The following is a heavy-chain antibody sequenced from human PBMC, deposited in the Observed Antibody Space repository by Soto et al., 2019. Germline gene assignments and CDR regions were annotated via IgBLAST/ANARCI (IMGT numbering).Heavy chain of an antibody. V-gene: IGHV3-30*18. CDR2: VSHDGRNT. D-gene: IGHD6-19*01. J-gene: IGHJ4*02. CDR3: AKGGRQWLVTSDFNY. Sequence: VQLVESGGGVVQPGRSLRLSCAASGFTFSDYAMHWVRQAPGKGLEWVAVVSHDGRNTHYADSVKGRFTISRDSSKNRVSREMTSLRAEDTGVYYCAKGGRQWLVTSDFNYWGQGALVTVSS. CDR1: GFTFSDYA.